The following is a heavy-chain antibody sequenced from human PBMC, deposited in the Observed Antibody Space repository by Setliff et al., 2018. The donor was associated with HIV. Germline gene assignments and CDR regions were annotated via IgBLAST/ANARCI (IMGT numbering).Heavy chain of an antibody. CDR2: IYYNGNT. V-gene: IGHV4-59*01. Sequence: PSETLSLTCTISGGSITGYFWSWIRQPPGKGLEWIGYIYYNGNTNYNPSLKSRGTISVDTSKNQFSLKLTSMTAADTAVYYCAREIYGGNSRPFDYWGQGTLVTVSS. CDR3: AREIYGGNSRPFDY. J-gene: IGHJ4*02. D-gene: IGHD4-17*01. CDR1: GGSITGYF.